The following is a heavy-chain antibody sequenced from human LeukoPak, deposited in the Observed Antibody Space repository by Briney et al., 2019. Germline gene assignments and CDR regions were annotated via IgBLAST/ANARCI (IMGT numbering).Heavy chain of an antibody. CDR2: IYHSGST. CDR1: GFTFSSYA. Sequence: GSLRLSCAASGFTFSSYAMNWVRQPPGKGLEWIGSIYHSGSTYYNPSLKSRVTISVDTSKNQFSLKLSSVTAADTAVYYCARVSYSSSWGGDYWGQGTLVTVSS. J-gene: IGHJ4*02. V-gene: IGHV4-38-2*01. CDR3: ARVSYSSSWGGDY. D-gene: IGHD6-13*01.